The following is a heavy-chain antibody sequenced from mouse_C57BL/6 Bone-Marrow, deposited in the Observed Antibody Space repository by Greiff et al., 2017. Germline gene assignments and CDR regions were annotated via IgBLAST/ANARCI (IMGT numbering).Heavy chain of an antibody. CDR1: GYTFTSYW. CDR3: ARGCRPWFAY. CDR2: IDPSDSYT. J-gene: IGHJ3*01. V-gene: IGHV1-50*01. Sequence: VKLQQPGAELVKPGASVKLSCKASGYTFTSYWMQWVKQRPGQGLEWIGEIDPSDSYTNYNQKFKGKATLTVDTSSSTAYMQLSSLTSEDSAVYYCARGCRPWFAYWGQGTLVTVSA.